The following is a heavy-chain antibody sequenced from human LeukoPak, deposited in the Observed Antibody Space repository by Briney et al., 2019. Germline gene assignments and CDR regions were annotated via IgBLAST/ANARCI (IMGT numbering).Heavy chain of an antibody. J-gene: IGHJ4*02. D-gene: IGHD2-21*02. CDR1: GFTFSSYS. V-gene: IGHV3-21*01. CDR3: ARALEKLAYCGGDCYPSPSENDY. Sequence: PGGSLRLSCAASGFTFSSYSMNWVRQAPGKGLEWVSSISSSSSYIYYADSVKGRFTISRDNAKNSLYLQMNSLRAEDTAVYYCARALEKLAYCGGDCYPSPSENDYWGQGTLVTVSS. CDR2: ISSSSSYI.